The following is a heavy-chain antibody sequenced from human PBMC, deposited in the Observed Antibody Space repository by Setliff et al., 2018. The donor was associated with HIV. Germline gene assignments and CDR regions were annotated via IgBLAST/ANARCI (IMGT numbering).Heavy chain of an antibody. CDR1: GGSISSGDYY. CDR2: IYHSGST. V-gene: IGHV4-30-4*08. D-gene: IGHD6-19*01. J-gene: IGHJ4*02. CDR3: ARDPNTGWYYLDF. Sequence: PSETLSLTCTVSGGSISSGDYYWSWIRQPPEKGLEWIGYIYHSGSTYYNPSLKSRVTISVDTSKNQFSPTLTSVTAADTAVYYCARDPNTGWYYLDFWGPGALVTVSS.